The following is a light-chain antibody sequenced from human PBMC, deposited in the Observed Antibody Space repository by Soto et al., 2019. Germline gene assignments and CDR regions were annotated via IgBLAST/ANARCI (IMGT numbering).Light chain of an antibody. CDR3: QSYDIPLSGSV. V-gene: IGLV1-40*01. CDR1: SSNIGAGYD. Sequence: QSVLTQPPSVSGAPGQRVTISCTGSSSNIGAGYDVHWYQQLPGTAPKLLIYINNNRPSGVPDRFSGSKSGTSASLAITGLRAEDEADYYCQSYDIPLSGSVFGGGTKLTVL. CDR2: INN. J-gene: IGLJ2*01.